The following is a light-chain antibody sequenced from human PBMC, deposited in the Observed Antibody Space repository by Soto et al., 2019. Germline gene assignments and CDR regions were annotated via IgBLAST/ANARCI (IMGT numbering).Light chain of an antibody. V-gene: IGKV3-20*01. J-gene: IGKJ1*01. CDR3: QQYGSSGT. CDR2: GAS. Sequence: EIVMTQSPATLSVSPGGRATLSCRASQSIGDTLAWYQLKPGQAPRLLIYGASSRATGIPDRFSGSGSGTDFTLTISRLEPEDFAVYYCQQYGSSGTFGQGTKVDIK. CDR1: QSIGDT.